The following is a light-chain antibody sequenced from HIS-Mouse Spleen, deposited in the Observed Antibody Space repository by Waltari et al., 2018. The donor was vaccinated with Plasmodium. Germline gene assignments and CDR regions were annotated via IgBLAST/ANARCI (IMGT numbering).Light chain of an antibody. CDR2: EVS. V-gene: IGLV2-8*01. J-gene: IGLJ2*01. Sequence: QSALPQPPSASGSPGQSVTISCTGTTSDVGGSKYVSWYHQHPGKAPNLMIYEVSKRPSGVPDRFSGSKSGNTASLTVSGLQAEDEADYYCSSYAGSNNLVFGGGTKLTVL. CDR1: TSDVGGSKY. CDR3: SSYAGSNNLV.